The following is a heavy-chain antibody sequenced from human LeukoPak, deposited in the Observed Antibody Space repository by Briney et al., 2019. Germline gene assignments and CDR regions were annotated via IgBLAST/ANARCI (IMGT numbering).Heavy chain of an antibody. V-gene: IGHV3-48*01. Sequence: GGSLRLSCAASGFTFSRYSMNWVRQAPGKELEWVSYISSSSSTIYYADSVKGRFTISRDNAKNSLYLQVNSLRAEDTAVYYCATFRLYNSAPDYWGQGTLVTVSS. CDR2: ISSSSSTI. CDR3: ATFRLYNSAPDY. D-gene: IGHD6-19*01. J-gene: IGHJ4*02. CDR1: GFTFSRYS.